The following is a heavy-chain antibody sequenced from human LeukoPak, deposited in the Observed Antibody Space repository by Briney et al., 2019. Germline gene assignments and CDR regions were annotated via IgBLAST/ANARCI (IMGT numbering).Heavy chain of an antibody. CDR2: INPNSGGT. D-gene: IGHD3-10*01. CDR3: AKTFYGSGSYLPDY. CDR1: GYAFTGYY. Sequence: ASVKVSCKASGYAFTGYYMRWVRQAPGRGLEWMGWINPNSGGTNYAQKFQGRVTMTRDTSISTAYMELSRLRSDDTAVYYCAKTFYGSGSYLPDYWGQGTLVTVSS. J-gene: IGHJ4*02. V-gene: IGHV1-2*02.